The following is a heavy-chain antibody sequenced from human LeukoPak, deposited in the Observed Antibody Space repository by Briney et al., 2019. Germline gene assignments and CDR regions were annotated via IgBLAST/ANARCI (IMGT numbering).Heavy chain of an antibody. J-gene: IGHJ6*02. CDR1: GVSISSGGYS. Sequence: SETLSLTCAVSGVSISSGGYSWSWIRQPPGKGLEWIGYIYYGENTNYNPSLKSRVTMSVDTSMNQFSLKLSSVTAADTAVYYCARVGGSNYYYYGMDVWGQGTTVTVSS. CDR2: IYYGENT. CDR3: ARVGGSNYYYYGMDV. D-gene: IGHD2-15*01. V-gene: IGHV4-61*08.